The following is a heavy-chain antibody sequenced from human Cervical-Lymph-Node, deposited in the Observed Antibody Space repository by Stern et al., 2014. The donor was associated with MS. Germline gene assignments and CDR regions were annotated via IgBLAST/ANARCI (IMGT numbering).Heavy chain of an antibody. V-gene: IGHV3-53*01. CDR1: GFTVSRDY. CDR2: ITNVGSS. J-gene: IGHJ4*02. CDR3: ARDTSSPERSDW. D-gene: IGHD1-1*01. Sequence: VPLVESGGGVIQPGGSLRLSCTASGFTVSRDYMTWVRQAPGKGLEWGSLITNVGSSFYTDSVKGRFTISRDDSKNTVYLHMTSLRAEDTAMYYCARDTSSPERSDWWGQGTLVTVSS.